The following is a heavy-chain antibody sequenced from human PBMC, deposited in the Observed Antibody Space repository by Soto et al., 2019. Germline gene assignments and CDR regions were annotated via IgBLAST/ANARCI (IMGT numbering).Heavy chain of an antibody. CDR2: IWYDGSNK. V-gene: IGHV3-33*01. CDR3: ARERRAAGALDY. CDR1: GFTFSSYG. Sequence: PGGSLRLSCAASGFTFSSYGTHWVRQAPGKGLEWVAVIWYDGSNKYYADSVKGRFTISRDNSKNTLYLQMNSLRAEDTAVYYCARERRAAGALDYWGQGTLVTVSS. D-gene: IGHD6-13*01. J-gene: IGHJ4*02.